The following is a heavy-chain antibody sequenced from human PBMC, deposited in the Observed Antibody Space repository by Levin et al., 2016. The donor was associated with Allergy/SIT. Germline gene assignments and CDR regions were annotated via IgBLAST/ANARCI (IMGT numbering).Heavy chain of an antibody. CDR2: IYSGGST. CDR3: ARFHNYYDSSGYDWFDP. V-gene: IGHV3-53*04. Sequence: GESLKISCAASGFTVSSNYMSWVRQAPGKGLEWVSVIYSGGSTYYADSVKGRFTISRHNSKNTLYLQMNSLRAEDTAVYYCARFHNYYDSSGYDWFDPWGQGTLVTVSS. D-gene: IGHD3-22*01. J-gene: IGHJ5*02. CDR1: GFTVSSNY.